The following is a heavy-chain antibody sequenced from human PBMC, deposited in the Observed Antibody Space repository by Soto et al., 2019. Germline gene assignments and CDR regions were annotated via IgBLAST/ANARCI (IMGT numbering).Heavy chain of an antibody. V-gene: IGHV4-31*03. Sequence: SETLSLTCTVSGGSISSGGYYWSWIRQHPGKGLEWIGYIYYSGSTYYNPSLKSRVTISVDTSKNQFSLKLSSVTAADTAVYYCARAQSAYYDSSGYMSTFDYWGQGTLVTVSS. CDR1: GGSISSGGYY. CDR3: ARAQSAYYDSSGYMSTFDY. CDR2: IYYSGST. D-gene: IGHD3-22*01. J-gene: IGHJ4*02.